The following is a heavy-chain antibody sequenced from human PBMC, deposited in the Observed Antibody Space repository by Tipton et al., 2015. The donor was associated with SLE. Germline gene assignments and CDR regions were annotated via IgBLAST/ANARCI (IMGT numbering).Heavy chain of an antibody. CDR2: IWYDGSNQ. CDR1: GFTFSTYD. Sequence: SLRLSCAASGFTFSTYDMHWVRQAPGKGLEWVALIWYDGSNQYYADSVKGRFTISRDNSKNTLYLQMNSLRVEDTAVYYCARGPTPPFGSGWYSFDYWGQGTLVTVSS. J-gene: IGHJ4*02. CDR3: ARGPTPPFGSGWYSFDY. V-gene: IGHV3-33*01. D-gene: IGHD6-19*01.